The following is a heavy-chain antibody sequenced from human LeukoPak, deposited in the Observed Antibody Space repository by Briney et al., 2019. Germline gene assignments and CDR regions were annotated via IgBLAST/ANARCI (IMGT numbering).Heavy chain of an antibody. CDR1: GYTFTSYG. V-gene: IGHV1-18*01. D-gene: IGHD2-8*01. CDR3: ARVSMVYAIRYFDY. Sequence: ASVKVSCKASGYTFTSYGISWVRQAPGQGLEWMGWISAYNGNTNYAQKLQGRVTMTTDTSTSTAYMELRSLRSDDTAAYYCARVSMVYAIRYFDYWGQGTLVTVSS. J-gene: IGHJ4*02. CDR2: ISAYNGNT.